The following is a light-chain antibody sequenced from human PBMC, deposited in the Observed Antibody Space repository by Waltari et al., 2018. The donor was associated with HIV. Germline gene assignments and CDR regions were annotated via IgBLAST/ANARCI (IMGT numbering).Light chain of an antibody. CDR3: NSYAGSNNWV. J-gene: IGLJ3*02. CDR1: SSDVGGSKY. Sequence: QSALTQPPSASGSPGQSVTISCTGTSSDVGGSKYVSWYQQHPGKAPKLMIYEVNNRPSGVPDRFSGSKPANTASLTVSGLQADDEADYYCNSYAGSNNWVFGGGTKLTVL. V-gene: IGLV2-8*01. CDR2: EVN.